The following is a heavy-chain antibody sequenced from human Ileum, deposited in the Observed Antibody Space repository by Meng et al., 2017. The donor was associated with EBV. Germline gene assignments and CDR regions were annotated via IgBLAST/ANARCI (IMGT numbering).Heavy chain of an antibody. CDR1: GGSVSSGGNY. D-gene: IGHD6-19*01. CDR3: ARDGYSSGSD. J-gene: IGHJ4*02. V-gene: IGHV4-61*08. CDR2: IYNSGST. Sequence: QGPLPEAGPGLVKPSGTLSLPCRVSGGSVSSGGNYWSWIRQPPGKGLEWIGYIYNSGSTNYNPSLKSRVTISVDTSKNQFSPKLSSVTAADTAVYYCARDGYSSGSDWGQGTLVTRLL.